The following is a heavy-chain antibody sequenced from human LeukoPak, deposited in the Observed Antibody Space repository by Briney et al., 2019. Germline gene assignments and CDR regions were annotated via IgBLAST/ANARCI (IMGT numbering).Heavy chain of an antibody. J-gene: IGHJ6*03. D-gene: IGHD3-3*01. CDR3: ARESCYDFWSGYYICYYYYMDV. CDR2: ISYDGSNK. CDR1: GFTFSSYA. Sequence: SGGSLRLSCAASGFTFSSYAMHWVRQAPGKGLEWVAVISYDGSNKYYADSVKGRFTISRDNSKNTLYLQMNSLRAEDTAVYYCARESCYDFWSGYYICYYYYMDVWGKGTTVTVSS. V-gene: IGHV3-30-3*01.